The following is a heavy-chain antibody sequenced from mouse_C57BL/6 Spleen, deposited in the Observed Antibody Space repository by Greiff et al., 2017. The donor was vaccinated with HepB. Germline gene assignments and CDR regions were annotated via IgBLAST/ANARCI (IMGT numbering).Heavy chain of an antibody. CDR2: NDPSDSYT. J-gene: IGHJ4*01. CDR3: ARDNYGRGAMDY. CDR1: GYTFTSYW. V-gene: IGHV1-50*01. Sequence: QVQLQQPGAELVKPGASVKLSCKASGYTFTSYWMQWVKQRPGQGLEWIGENDPSDSYTNYNQKFKGKATLTVDTSSSTAYMQLSSLTSEDSAVYYCARDNYGRGAMDYWGQGTSVTVSS. D-gene: IGHD1-1*01.